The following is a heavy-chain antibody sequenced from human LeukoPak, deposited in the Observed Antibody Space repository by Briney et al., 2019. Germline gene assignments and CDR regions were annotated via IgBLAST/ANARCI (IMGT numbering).Heavy chain of an antibody. CDR1: GFAFSSYA. D-gene: IGHD1-7*01. CDR3: AKDPSYNWNYSHITYFDY. V-gene: IGHV3-23*01. Sequence: GGSLRLSCAASGFAFSSYAMSWVRQAPGKGLEWVSAISGSGGSTYYADSVKGRFTISRDNSKNTLYLQMNSLRAEDTAVYYCAKDPSYNWNYSHITYFDYWGQGTLVTVSS. CDR2: ISGSGGST. J-gene: IGHJ4*02.